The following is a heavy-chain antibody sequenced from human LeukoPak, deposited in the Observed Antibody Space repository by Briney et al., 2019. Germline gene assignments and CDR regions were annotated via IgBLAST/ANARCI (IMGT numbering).Heavy chain of an antibody. CDR1: GGSISSSSYY. D-gene: IGHD3-22*01. CDR3: ARASNYFDILY. Sequence: PSETLSLTCTVPGGSISSSSYYWGWIRQPPGKGLEWIGTIYYTGSTYYNPSLKSRVTISIDTSKNQFSLTLSSVTAADTAVYFCARASNYFDILYWGQGTLVTVSS. V-gene: IGHV4-39*01. J-gene: IGHJ4*02. CDR2: IYYTGST.